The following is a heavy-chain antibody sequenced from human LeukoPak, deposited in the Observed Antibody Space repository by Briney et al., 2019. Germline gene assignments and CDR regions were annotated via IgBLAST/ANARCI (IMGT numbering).Heavy chain of an antibody. CDR1: GFTFSSYS. D-gene: IGHD3-10*01. CDR3: ARNYGSGSYYLGGLGY. Sequence: PGGSLRLSFAASGFTFSSYSMNWVRQAPGKGLEWVSSISSSSSYIYYADSVKGRFTISRDNAKNSLYLQMNSLRAEDTAVYYCARNYGSGSYYLGGLGYWGQGTLVTASS. CDR2: ISSSSSYI. V-gene: IGHV3-21*01. J-gene: IGHJ4*02.